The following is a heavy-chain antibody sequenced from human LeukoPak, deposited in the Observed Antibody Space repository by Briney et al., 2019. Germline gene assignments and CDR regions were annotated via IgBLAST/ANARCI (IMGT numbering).Heavy chain of an antibody. CDR2: IGNSGNII. CDR3: AELGITMIGGV. D-gene: IGHD3-10*02. CDR1: GFTFSDYY. V-gene: IGHV3-11*04. J-gene: IGHJ6*04. Sequence: GGSLRLSCAASGFTFSDYYMNWIRQAPGKGLEWISYIGNSGNIINYADSVRGRFTISRDNAKNSLYLQMNSLRAEDTAVYYCAELGITMIGGVWGKGTTVTISS.